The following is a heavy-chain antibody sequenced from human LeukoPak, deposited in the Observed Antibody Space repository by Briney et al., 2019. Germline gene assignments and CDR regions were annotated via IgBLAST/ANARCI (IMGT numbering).Heavy chain of an antibody. CDR3: AKGFYYPSYYFDY. CDR1: GFTFSTHA. V-gene: IGHV3-23*01. J-gene: IGHJ4*02. D-gene: IGHD3-10*01. CDR2: ITSGGST. Sequence: PGGSLRLSCAASGFTFSTHAMSWVRQAPGKGLEWVSGITSGGSTYYADSVKDLFTISRDKSKNTLFLQMNSLRAEDTAVYYCAKGFYYPSYYFDYWGQGTLVTVSS.